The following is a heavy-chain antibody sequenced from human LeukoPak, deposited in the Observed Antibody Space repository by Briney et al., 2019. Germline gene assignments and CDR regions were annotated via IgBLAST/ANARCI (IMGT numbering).Heavy chain of an antibody. Sequence: ASVKVSCKASGYTFTSYGISWVRQAPGQGLEWMGWISAYNGNTNYAQELQGRVTMTTDTSTSTAYMELRSLRSDDTAVYYCARAPHSVWPTFGDYWGQGTLVTVSS. CDR2: ISAYNGNT. CDR3: ARAPHSVWPTFGDY. J-gene: IGHJ4*02. D-gene: IGHD3-16*01. CDR1: GYTFTSYG. V-gene: IGHV1-18*01.